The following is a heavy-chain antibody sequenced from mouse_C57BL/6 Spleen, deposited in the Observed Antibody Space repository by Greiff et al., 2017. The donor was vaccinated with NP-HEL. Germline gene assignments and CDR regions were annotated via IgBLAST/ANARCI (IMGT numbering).Heavy chain of an antibody. Sequence: EVKLLESVAELVRPGASVKLSCTASGFNIKNTYMHWVKQRPEQGLEWIGRIDPANGNTKYAPKFQGKATITADTSSNTAYLQLSSLTSEDTAIYYCATFHYYGSIAWFAYWGQGTLVTVSA. V-gene: IGHV14-3*01. CDR3: ATFHYYGSIAWFAY. CDR2: IDPANGNT. D-gene: IGHD1-1*01. J-gene: IGHJ3*01. CDR1: GFNIKNTY.